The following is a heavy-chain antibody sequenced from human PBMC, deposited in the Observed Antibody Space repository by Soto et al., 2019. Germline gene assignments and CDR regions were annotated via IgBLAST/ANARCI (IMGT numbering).Heavy chain of an antibody. D-gene: IGHD1-26*01. CDR3: AKLVGRDAFDI. V-gene: IGHV3-30*18. Sequence: GGSLRLSCAASGFTFSSYAMSWVRQAPGKGQEWVAVISYDGSNKYYADSVKGRFTISRDNSKNTLYLQMNSMRAEDTAVYYCAKLVGRDAFDIWGQGTMVTVSS. CDR2: ISYDGSNK. CDR1: GFTFSSYA. J-gene: IGHJ3*02.